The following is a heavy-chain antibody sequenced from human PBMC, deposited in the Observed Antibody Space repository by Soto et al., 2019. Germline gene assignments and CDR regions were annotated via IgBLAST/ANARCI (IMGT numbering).Heavy chain of an antibody. D-gene: IGHD3-10*01. CDR3: ARDPWGGAVDAFDI. Sequence: QVQFVQSGAEVKKPGASVKVSCKASGYNFTTYAIHWVRQAPGQRLEWMGWINTGKGNTKYSQKFQDRVTITKDTSASTAYMDLSSLRSGDTAVYYCARDPWGGAVDAFDIWGQGTMVTVSS. CDR1: GYNFTTYA. CDR2: INTGKGNT. V-gene: IGHV1-3*04. J-gene: IGHJ3*02.